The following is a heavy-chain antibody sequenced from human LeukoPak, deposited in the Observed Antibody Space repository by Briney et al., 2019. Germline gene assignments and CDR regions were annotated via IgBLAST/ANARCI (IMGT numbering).Heavy chain of an antibody. CDR1: GGSFSGYY. CDR2: INHSGST. Sequence: SETLSLTCAVYGGSFSGYYWSRIRQPPGKGLDWIGEINHSGSTNYNPSLKSRVTISVDTSKNQFSLKLSSVTAADTAVYYCARVSGWYYYYGMDVWGQGTTVTVSS. CDR3: ARVSGWYYYYGMDV. D-gene: IGHD6-19*01. J-gene: IGHJ6*02. V-gene: IGHV4-34*01.